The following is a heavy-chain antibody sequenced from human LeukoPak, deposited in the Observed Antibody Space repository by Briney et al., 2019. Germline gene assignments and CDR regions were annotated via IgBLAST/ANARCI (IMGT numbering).Heavy chain of an antibody. CDR2: ISSSGSTI. Sequence: PGGSLRLSCAASGFTFSSYEMNWVRQAPGKGLEWVSYISSSGSTIYYADSVKGRFTISRDNAKNSLYLQMNSLRAEDTAVYYCARDPGSGWYRGGYYYYMDVWGKGTTVTVSS. CDR1: GFTFSSYE. D-gene: IGHD6-19*01. CDR3: ARDPGSGWYRGGYYYYMDV. V-gene: IGHV3-48*03. J-gene: IGHJ6*03.